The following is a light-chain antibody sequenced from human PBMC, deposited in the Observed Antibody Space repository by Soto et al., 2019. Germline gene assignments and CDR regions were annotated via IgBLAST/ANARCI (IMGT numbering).Light chain of an antibody. CDR1: QSVSSN. J-gene: IGKJ1*01. V-gene: IGKV3-15*01. CDR3: QQYNNWPET. CDR2: DAS. Sequence: EIVMTQSPATLSVSPGERATLSCRASQSVSSNLAWYQQKVGQAPRVLIYDASTRATGIPGRFSGSGSGTEFTLTISRLQSEDFAVYYCQQYNNWPETFGQGTKVEIK.